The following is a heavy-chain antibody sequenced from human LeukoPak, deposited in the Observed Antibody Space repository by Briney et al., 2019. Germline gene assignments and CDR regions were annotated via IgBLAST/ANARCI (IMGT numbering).Heavy chain of an antibody. D-gene: IGHD6-19*01. CDR2: ISGSGGST. Sequence: WIRQPPGKGLEWVSAISGSGGSTYYADSVKGRFTISRDNSKNTLYLQMNSLRAEDTAVYYCAKERDSSGWHAPHFQHGGQGTLVTVSS. J-gene: IGHJ1*01. V-gene: IGHV3-23*01. CDR3: AKERDSSGWHAPHFQH.